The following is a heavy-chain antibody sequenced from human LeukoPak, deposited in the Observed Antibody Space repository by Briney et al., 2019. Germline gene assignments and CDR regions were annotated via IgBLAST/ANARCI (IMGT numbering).Heavy chain of an antibody. CDR2: IYYSGST. Sequence: SETLSLTCTVSGGSISSYYWSWIRQPPGKGLEWIGYIYYSGSTNYNPSLKSRVTISVDTSKNQFSLKLSSVTAADTAVYYCASSRATWNYYYYGMDVWGQGTTVTVSS. CDR1: GGSISSYY. CDR3: ASSRATWNYYYYGMDV. V-gene: IGHV4-59*01. J-gene: IGHJ6*02. D-gene: IGHD1-26*01.